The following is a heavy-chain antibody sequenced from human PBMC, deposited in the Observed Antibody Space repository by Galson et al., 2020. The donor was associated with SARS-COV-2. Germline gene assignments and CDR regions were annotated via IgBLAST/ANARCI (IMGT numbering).Heavy chain of an antibody. Sequence: SVKVSCKASGGTFSSYAISWVRQAPGQGLEWLGGIIPIFGTANYAQKFQGRVTMTRDTSISTAYMELSRLRSDDTAVYYCARGYGSGSYYNAGYWGQGTLVTVSS. J-gene: IGHJ4*02. CDR2: IIPIFGTA. V-gene: IGHV1-69*05. CDR3: ARGYGSGSYYNAGY. CDR1: GGTFSSYA. D-gene: IGHD3-10*01.